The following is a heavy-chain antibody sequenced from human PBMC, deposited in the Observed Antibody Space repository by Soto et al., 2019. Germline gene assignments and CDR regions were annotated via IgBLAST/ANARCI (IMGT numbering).Heavy chain of an antibody. V-gene: IGHV3-7*05. Sequence: EVQLVESGGGLVQPGGSLRLSCAASGFTFSSYWMSWVRQAPGKGLEWVANIKQDGSEKYYVDSVKGRFTISRDNAKNSLYRQMNSLRAEDTAVYYCARDGGYCSSTSCQNYYYYGMDVWGQGTTVTVSS. CDR1: GFTFSSYW. CDR2: IKQDGSEK. CDR3: ARDGGYCSSTSCQNYYYYGMDV. D-gene: IGHD2-2*01. J-gene: IGHJ6*02.